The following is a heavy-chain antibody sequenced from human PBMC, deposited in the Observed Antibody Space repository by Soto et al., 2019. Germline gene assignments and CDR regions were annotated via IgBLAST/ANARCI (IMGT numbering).Heavy chain of an antibody. V-gene: IGHV4-34*01. CDR3: WFRLLGATGDI. J-gene: IGHJ3*02. D-gene: IGHD7-27*01. Sequence: SETLSLTCAVYGGSFSGYYWSWIRQPPGKGLEWIGEINHSGSTNYNPSLKSRVTISVDTSKNQFSLKLSSVTAADTAVYYCWFRLLGATGDIWGQGTMVTVSS. CDR1: GGSFSGYY. CDR2: INHSGST.